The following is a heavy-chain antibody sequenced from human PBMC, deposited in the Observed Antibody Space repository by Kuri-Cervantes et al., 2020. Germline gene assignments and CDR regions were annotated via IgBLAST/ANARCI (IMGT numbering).Heavy chain of an antibody. V-gene: IGHV3-30-3*01. CDR1: GFTFSSYA. D-gene: IGHD5-18*01. J-gene: IGHJ6*02. CDR2: ISYDGSNK. CDR3: AKEEGGYSYGWWRAEYYGMDV. Sequence: GGSLRLSYAASGFTFSSYAMRWVRQAPGKGLEWVAVISYDGSNKYYADSVKGRFTISRDNSKNTLYLQMNSLRAEDTAVYYCAKEEGGYSYGWWRAEYYGMDVWGQGTTVTVSS.